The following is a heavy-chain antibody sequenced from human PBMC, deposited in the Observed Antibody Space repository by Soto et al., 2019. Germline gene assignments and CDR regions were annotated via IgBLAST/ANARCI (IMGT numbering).Heavy chain of an antibody. Sequence: QVQLVQSGAEVKKPGSSVKVSCKASGGTFSSYTISWVRQAPGQGLEWMGRISPILGIANYAQKFQGRVTITADKSTSTAYMELSSLRSEDRAVYYCARVHCDSSGYYYYFDYWGQGNLVTVSS. CDR2: ISPILGIA. D-gene: IGHD3-22*01. J-gene: IGHJ4*02. CDR3: ARVHCDSSGYYYYFDY. V-gene: IGHV1-69*02. CDR1: GGTFSSYT.